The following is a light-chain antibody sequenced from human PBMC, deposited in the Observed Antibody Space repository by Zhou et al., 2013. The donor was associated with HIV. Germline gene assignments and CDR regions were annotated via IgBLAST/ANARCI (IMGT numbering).Light chain of an antibody. V-gene: IGKV3-15*01. CDR2: GAS. J-gene: IGKJ4*01. Sequence: EIVMTQSPTTLSVTPGERATLSCRASQSVSNYIAWYQQKPGQAPRLLIYGASTRALGFADRFTGGGSGTEFSLTISSLESDDFAIYYCQQYHDWPWFTFGGGTTV. CDR3: QQYHDWPWFT. CDR1: QSVSNY.